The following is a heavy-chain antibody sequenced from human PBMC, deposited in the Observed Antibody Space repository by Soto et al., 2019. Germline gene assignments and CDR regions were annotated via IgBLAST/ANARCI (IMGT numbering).Heavy chain of an antibody. D-gene: IGHD6-19*01. V-gene: IGHV3-15*01. J-gene: IGHJ4*02. CDR2: IKSKTDGGTT. CDR1: GFTFSNAW. Sequence: GGSLRLSCAASGFTFSNAWMSWVRQAPGKGLEWVGRIKSKTDGGTTDYAAPVKGRFTISREDSKNTLYPQMNSLKTEDTAVYFCTTLPQQWLADIIDYWGQGTLVTVSS. CDR3: TTLPQQWLADIIDY.